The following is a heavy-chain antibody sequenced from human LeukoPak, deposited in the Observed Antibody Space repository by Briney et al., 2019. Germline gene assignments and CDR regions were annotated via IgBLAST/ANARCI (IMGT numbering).Heavy chain of an antibody. Sequence: HPGGSLRLSCAASGFTFSSYWMSWVRQAPGKGLEWVANIKQDGSEKYYVDSVKGRFTISRDNAKNSLYLQMNSLRAEDTAVYYCARGHGYSCLQNFDYWGQGTLVTVSS. CDR3: ARGHGYSCLQNFDY. J-gene: IGHJ4*02. V-gene: IGHV3-7*01. CDR1: GFTFSSYW. CDR2: IKQDGSEK. D-gene: IGHD5-18*01.